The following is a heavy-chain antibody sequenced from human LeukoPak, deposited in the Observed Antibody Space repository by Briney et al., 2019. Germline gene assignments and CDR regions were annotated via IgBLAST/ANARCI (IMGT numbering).Heavy chain of an antibody. CDR1: GGSVNSSIW. J-gene: IGHJ4*02. Sequence: SETLSLTCTVSGGSVNSSIWWSWVRQPPGKGLEWIGEISHSGSTNYNPSLQSRVTISVDKSKNHFSLNLNSATAADTAVYYCARGTVTPDYWGQGTLVTVSS. V-gene: IGHV4-4*02. D-gene: IGHD4-17*01. CDR3: ARGTVTPDY. CDR2: ISHSGST.